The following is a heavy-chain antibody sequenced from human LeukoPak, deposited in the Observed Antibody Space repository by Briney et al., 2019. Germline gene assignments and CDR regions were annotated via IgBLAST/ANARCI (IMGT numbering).Heavy chain of an antibody. Sequence: ASVKVSCKASGYTFTSYYMHWVRQAPGQGLEWMGIINPSGGSTSYAQKFQGRVTMTRDTSTSTVYLELSSLRSEDTAVYYCVGGHCSSTSCYTAGYYYYYMDVWGKGTTVTVSS. D-gene: IGHD2-2*02. V-gene: IGHV1-46*01. CDR2: INPSGGST. CDR1: GYTFTSYY. CDR3: VGGHCSSTSCYTAGYYYYYMDV. J-gene: IGHJ6*03.